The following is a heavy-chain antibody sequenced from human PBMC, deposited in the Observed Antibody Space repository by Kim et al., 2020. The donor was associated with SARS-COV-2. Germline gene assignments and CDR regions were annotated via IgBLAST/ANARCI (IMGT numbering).Heavy chain of an antibody. CDR3: ARDSEARITMVRGVINDRPINDY. D-gene: IGHD3-10*01. CDR1: GYTFTSYG. V-gene: IGHV1-18*01. Sequence: ASVKVSCKASGYTFTSYGISWVRQAPGQGLEWMGWISAYNGNTNYAQKLQGRVTMTTDTSTSTAYMELRSLRSDDTAVYYCARDSEARITMVRGVINDRPINDYWGQGTLVTVSS. CDR2: ISAYNGNT. J-gene: IGHJ4*02.